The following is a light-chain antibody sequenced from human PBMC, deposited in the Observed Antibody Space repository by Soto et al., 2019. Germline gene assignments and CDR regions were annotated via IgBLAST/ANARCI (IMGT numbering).Light chain of an antibody. J-gene: IGKJ1*01. Sequence: EIVMTQSPATLSLSPGERATLSCRASLRVSSDLAWYRQKPGQAPRLLIYRAFTRATGIPARFSGSGSGTDFTLTISSLEPEDFAVYYCQQRSNWPPTFGQGTKVDIK. CDR2: RAF. CDR3: QQRSNWPPT. V-gene: IGKV3-11*01. CDR1: LRVSSD.